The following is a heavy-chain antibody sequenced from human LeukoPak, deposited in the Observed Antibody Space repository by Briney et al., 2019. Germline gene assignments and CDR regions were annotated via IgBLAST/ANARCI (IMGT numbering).Heavy chain of an antibody. CDR2: IYYSGST. CDR1: GGSISSYY. J-gene: IGHJ4*02. D-gene: IGHD3-3*01. Sequence: PSETLSLTCTVSGGSISSYYWSWIRQPPGKGLEWIGYIYYSGSTNYNPSLKSRVTISVDTSKNQFSLKLSSVTAADTAVYYCARVGGSYYDFWSGYYHWGQGTLVTVSS. V-gene: IGHV4-59*01. CDR3: ARVGGSYYDFWSGYYH.